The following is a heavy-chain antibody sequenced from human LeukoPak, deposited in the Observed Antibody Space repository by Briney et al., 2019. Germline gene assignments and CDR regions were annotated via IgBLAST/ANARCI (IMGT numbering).Heavy chain of an antibody. D-gene: IGHD3-22*01. V-gene: IGHV3-7*01. CDR2: IKQDGSEK. CDR1: GFTFSSYW. J-gene: IGHJ4*02. CDR3: ARVRAEWGLYYDSSGYYFDY. Sequence: GGSLRLSCAASGFTFSSYWMSWVRQAPGKGLVWVANIKQDGSEKYYVDSVKGRFTISRDNAKNSLYLQMNSLRAEDTAVYYCARVRAEWGLYYDSSGYYFDYWGQGTLVTVSS.